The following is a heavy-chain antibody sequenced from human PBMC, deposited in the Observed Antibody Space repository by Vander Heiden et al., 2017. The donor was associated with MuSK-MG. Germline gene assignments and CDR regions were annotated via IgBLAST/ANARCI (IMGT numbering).Heavy chain of an antibody. Sequence: QVKMVESGGGVVQPGRSLGLSCPVSGFTFSSYGMHLVRQAPGKGLEWVAIISYDGSNKYYVDSVKGRFTISRDNSKNTLYLQMNSLRAEDTAVYYCAKGGRTVTTSLFDYWGQGTLVTVSS. J-gene: IGHJ4*02. CDR2: ISYDGSNK. CDR3: AKGGRTVTTSLFDY. CDR1: GFTFSSYG. V-gene: IGHV3-30*18. D-gene: IGHD4-17*01.